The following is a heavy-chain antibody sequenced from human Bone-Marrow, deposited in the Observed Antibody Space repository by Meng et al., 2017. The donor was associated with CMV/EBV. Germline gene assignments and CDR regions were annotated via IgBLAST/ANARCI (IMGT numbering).Heavy chain of an antibody. CDR2: INHDGTK. V-gene: IGHV4-34*01. Sequence: SETLSLTCAVYGPGGSNRNYYWNWIRQPPGKGLEWIGEINHDGTKNYNPSLKSRVTISVDTSKNQFSLKLSSVTAADTAVYYCARARSSSFGQFDPWGQGTLVTVSS. CDR1: GPGGSNRNYY. D-gene: IGHD6-6*01. CDR3: ARARSSSFGQFDP. J-gene: IGHJ5*02.